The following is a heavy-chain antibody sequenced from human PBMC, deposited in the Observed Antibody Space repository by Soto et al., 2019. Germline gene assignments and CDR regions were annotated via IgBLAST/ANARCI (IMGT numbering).Heavy chain of an antibody. D-gene: IGHD2-2*01. Sequence: QVQLQESGPGLVKPSETLSLTCTVSGGSISSYHWSCIRQPPGKRLEWIGYVSYSGSTNYNPSLKSRVSILVDTSKNQFALKLSSVTAADTAVYYCARDWVPAATSYGMDVWGQGTTVTVSS. V-gene: IGHV4-59*01. CDR1: GGSISSYH. CDR2: VSYSGST. CDR3: ARDWVPAATSYGMDV. J-gene: IGHJ6*02.